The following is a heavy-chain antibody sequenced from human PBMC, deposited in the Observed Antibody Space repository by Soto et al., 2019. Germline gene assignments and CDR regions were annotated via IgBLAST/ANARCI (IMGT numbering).Heavy chain of an antibody. D-gene: IGHD6-19*01. Sequence: SRTLSLTCVISVDSASSNSAAWHWIRQSPSRGLEWLGRTYYRSKWYNDYAVSVKSRITINPDTSKNQFSLQLNSVTPEDTAVYYFAREGAVKEQWLVLYWFDHWGQGTLVTVSS. CDR3: AREGAVKEQWLVLYWFDH. CDR2: TYYRSKWYN. CDR1: VDSASSNSAA. V-gene: IGHV6-1*01. J-gene: IGHJ5*02.